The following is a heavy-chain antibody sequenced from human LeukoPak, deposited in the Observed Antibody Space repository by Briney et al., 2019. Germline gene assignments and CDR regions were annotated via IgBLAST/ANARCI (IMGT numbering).Heavy chain of an antibody. V-gene: IGHV3-49*03. CDR2: IRSKTYGGAT. CDR1: GFSFGDYA. J-gene: IGHJ4*02. Sequence: GGSLRLSCTGSGFSFGDYAMNWFRQAPGTGLEWVGFIRSKTYGGATEYAASVKGRFTISIDDSKSIDYLQMDSLKTEDTAVYYCSSYYGSASPRWYFDYWGQGTLVTVSS. CDR3: SSYYGSASPRWYFDY. D-gene: IGHD3-10*01.